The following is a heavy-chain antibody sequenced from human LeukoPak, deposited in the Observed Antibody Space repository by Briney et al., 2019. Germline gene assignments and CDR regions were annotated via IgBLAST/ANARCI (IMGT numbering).Heavy chain of an antibody. J-gene: IGHJ4*02. CDR3: ARAGIAAAGYFDY. V-gene: IGHV3-33*01. CDR1: GFTFSSYG. CDR2: IRYDGSNK. D-gene: IGHD6-13*01. Sequence: PGGSLRLSCAASGFTFSSYGMHWVRQAPGKGLEWVAVIRYDGSNKYYADSVKGRFTISRDNSKNTLYLQMNSLRAEDTAVYYCARAGIAAAGYFDYWGQGTLVTVSS.